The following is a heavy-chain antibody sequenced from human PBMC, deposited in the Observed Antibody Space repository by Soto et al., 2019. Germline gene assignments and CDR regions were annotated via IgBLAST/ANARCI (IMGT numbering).Heavy chain of an antibody. J-gene: IGHJ4*02. D-gene: IGHD5-12*01. Sequence: GASVKVSCKASGYTFTSYDIDWVRQATGKGLEWMGWMNPNSGNTGYAQKFQGRVTMTRNTSISTAYMELSSLRSEDTAVYYCSRDEHSGYDFSNYWGQGTLVTVSS. CDR1: GYTFTSYD. CDR3: SRDEHSGYDFSNY. CDR2: MNPNSGNT. V-gene: IGHV1-8*01.